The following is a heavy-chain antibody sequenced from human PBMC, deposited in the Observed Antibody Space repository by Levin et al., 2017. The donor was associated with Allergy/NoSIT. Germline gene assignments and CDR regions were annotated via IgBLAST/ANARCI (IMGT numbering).Heavy chain of an antibody. CDR3: ARDTPGKALDY. Sequence: GGSLRLSCAASGFTVSSNYMSWVRQAPGKGLEWVSVIYSGGSTYYADSVKGRFTISRDNSKNTLYLQMNSLRAEDTAVYYCARDTPGKALDYWGQGTLVTVSS. J-gene: IGHJ4*02. CDR2: IYSGGST. V-gene: IGHV3-53*01. D-gene: IGHD2-15*01. CDR1: GFTVSSNY.